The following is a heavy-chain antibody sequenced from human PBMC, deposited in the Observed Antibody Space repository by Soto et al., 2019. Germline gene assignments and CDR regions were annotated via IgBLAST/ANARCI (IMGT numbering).Heavy chain of an antibody. CDR1: GGTFSSYA. CDR2: IIPIFGTA. J-gene: IGHJ6*02. V-gene: IGHV1-69*13. D-gene: IGHD2-2*01. Sequence: SVKVSCKASGGTFSSYAISWVRQAPGQGLEWMGGIIPIFGTANYAQKFQGRVTITADESTSTAYMELSSLRSEDTAVYYCARLIYCSGTSCFLDYYYYGMGVWGHGTTVTVSS. CDR3: ARLIYCSGTSCFLDYYYYGMGV.